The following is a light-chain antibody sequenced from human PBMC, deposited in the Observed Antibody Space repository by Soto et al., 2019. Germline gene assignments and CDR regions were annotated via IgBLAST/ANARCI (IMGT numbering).Light chain of an antibody. CDR3: AAWDDSLNGFYV. V-gene: IGLV1-44*01. Sequence: QSVLTRPPSASGTPGQRVTISCSGSSSNIGSNTVNWYQQLPGTAPKLLIYSNNQRPSGVPDRFSGSKSGTSASLAISGLQPEDEADYYCAAWDDSLNGFYVFGTGTKVTVL. CDR2: SNN. CDR1: SSNIGSNT. J-gene: IGLJ1*01.